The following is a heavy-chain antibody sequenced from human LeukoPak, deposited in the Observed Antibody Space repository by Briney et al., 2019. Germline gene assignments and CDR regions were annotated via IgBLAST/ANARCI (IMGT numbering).Heavy chain of an antibody. CDR2: ISGSGGST. V-gene: IGHV3-23*01. CDR3: AKDARVDYGDWLPDGFDY. Sequence: PGGSLRLSCAASGFTFSSSWMSWVRQAPGKGLEWVSAISGSGGSTYYADSVKGRFTIPRDNSKNTLYLQMNSLRAEDTAVYYCAKDARVDYGDWLPDGFDYWGQGTLVTVSS. J-gene: IGHJ4*02. D-gene: IGHD4-17*01. CDR1: GFTFSSSW.